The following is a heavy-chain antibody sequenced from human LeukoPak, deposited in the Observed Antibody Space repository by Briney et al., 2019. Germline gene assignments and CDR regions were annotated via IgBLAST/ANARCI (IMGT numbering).Heavy chain of an antibody. Sequence: ASVKVSCKASGYTFTNIAMNWVRQALGQGLEWMGWINTNTGNPTYAQGFTGRFVFSLDTSVSTAYLQISSLKAEDTAAYYCANENWFDPWGQGTLVTVSS. J-gene: IGHJ5*02. V-gene: IGHV7-4-1*02. CDR3: ANENWFDP. CDR1: GYTFTNIA. CDR2: INTNTGNP.